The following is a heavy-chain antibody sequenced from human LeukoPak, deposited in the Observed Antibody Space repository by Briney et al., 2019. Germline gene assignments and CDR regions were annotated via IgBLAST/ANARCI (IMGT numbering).Heavy chain of an antibody. V-gene: IGHV3-23*01. CDR2: ISCSGGST. J-gene: IGHJ4*02. Sequence: PGGSLRLSCAASGFTLSSYAMSWVRRAPGKGLEWVSAISCSGGSTYCADSVQGRFTISRDNSKNTLYLQMNSLRAEDTAVYYCAKDRLRSGYTHFDYWGQGTLVTVSS. CDR3: AKDRLRSGYTHFDY. D-gene: IGHD3-3*01. CDR1: GFTLSSYA.